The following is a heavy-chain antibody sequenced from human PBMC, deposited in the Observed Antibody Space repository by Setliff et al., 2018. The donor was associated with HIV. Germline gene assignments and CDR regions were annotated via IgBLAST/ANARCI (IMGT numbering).Heavy chain of an antibody. CDR3: AAQDLDLVKYYHMDY. CDR1: GGSISRSTHH. J-gene: IGHJ4*02. D-gene: IGHD2-2*01. CDR2: LSSKGQA. Sequence: PSETLSLTCTVSGGSISRSTHHWAWIRQPPGKGLEWIGALSSKGQAYYNPSLKSRVAISIDSSKNLFSLRLDSLTAADTAVYYCAAQDLDLVKYYHMDYWGPGALVTVSS. V-gene: IGHV4-39*07.